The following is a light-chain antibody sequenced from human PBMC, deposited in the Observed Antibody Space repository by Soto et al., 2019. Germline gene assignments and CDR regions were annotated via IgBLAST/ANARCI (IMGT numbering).Light chain of an antibody. CDR2: AAS. CDR3: QQSYNIPPIT. J-gene: IGKJ5*01. Sequence: DIQMTQSPSSLSASVGDRVTITCRASKSINRHLNWYQQKPGKAPKLLLYAASSLQSGVPSRFSGSGSGTDFTLTISSLQPEAFATYYCQQSYNIPPITFGQGTRLEI. CDR1: KSINRH. V-gene: IGKV1-39*01.